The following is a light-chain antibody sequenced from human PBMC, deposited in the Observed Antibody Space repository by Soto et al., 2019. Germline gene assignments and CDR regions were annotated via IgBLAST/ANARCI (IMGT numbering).Light chain of an antibody. V-gene: IGKV1-13*02. CDR1: QDIRGA. J-gene: IGKJ5*01. CDR2: DPS. Sequence: IQLTQSPASLSASVGDKVTITCRASQDIRGALAWYQQSPGEAPRLLIYDPSTLESGVPSRFSGSSSGTHFTLTISGLQPEDFATYYCQQFLSYPITFGQGTRLE. CDR3: QQFLSYPIT.